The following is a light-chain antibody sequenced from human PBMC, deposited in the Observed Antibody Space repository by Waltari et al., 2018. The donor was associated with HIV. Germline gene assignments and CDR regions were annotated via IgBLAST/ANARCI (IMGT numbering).Light chain of an antibody. CDR3: QQYYNTPLT. V-gene: IGKV4-1*01. Sequence: DIVMPPSPDSLAVSLGESATINCRSSQSIFYRSNSKNYSAWYQQKAGQPPKLLMVWSSARETEVPDRFSGSGFETDFTRSISSLQAEEVAVYYCQQYYNTPLTFGGRTKVEI. CDR2: WSS. CDR1: QSIFYRSNSKNY. J-gene: IGKJ4*01.